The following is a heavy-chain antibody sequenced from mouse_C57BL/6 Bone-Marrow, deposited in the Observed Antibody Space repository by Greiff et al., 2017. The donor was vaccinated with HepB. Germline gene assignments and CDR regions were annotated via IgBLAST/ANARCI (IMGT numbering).Heavy chain of an antibody. J-gene: IGHJ2*01. Sequence: QVQLKQPGAELEMPGASVKLSCKASGYTFTSYWMHWVKQRPGQGLEWIGEIDPSDSYTNYNQKFKGKSTLTVDKSSSTAYMQLSSLTSEDSAVYYCAVRGGGYWGQGTTLTVSS. V-gene: IGHV1-69*01. CDR2: IDPSDSYT. D-gene: IGHD2-14*01. CDR3: AVRGGGY. CDR1: GYTFTSYW.